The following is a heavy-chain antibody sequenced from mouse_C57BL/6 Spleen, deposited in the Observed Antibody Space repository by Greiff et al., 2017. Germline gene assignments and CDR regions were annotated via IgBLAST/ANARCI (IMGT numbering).Heavy chain of an antibody. CDR3: ARERLRGDAMDY. CDR2: INPNNGGT. V-gene: IGHV1-22*01. CDR1: GYTFTDYN. D-gene: IGHD2-4*01. Sequence: VQLKESGPELVKPGASVKMSCKASGYTFTDYNMHWVKQSHGKSLEWIGYINPNNGGTSYNQKFKGKATLTVNKSSSTAYMELRSLTSEDSAVEYCARERLRGDAMDYWGQGTSVTVSS. J-gene: IGHJ4*01.